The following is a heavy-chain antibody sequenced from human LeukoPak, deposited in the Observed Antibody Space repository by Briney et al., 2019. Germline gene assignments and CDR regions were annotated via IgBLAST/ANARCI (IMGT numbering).Heavy chain of an antibody. V-gene: IGHV4-59*08. Sequence: PSETLSLTCTVSGGSISSYYWSLIRQPPGKGLEWIGYMYYSGSTNYNPSLKSRVTVSVDTSKNQFSLKLTSVTAADTAVYYCASQGVVVTTNYDILTGYNYWGQGTLVTVSS. D-gene: IGHD3-9*01. J-gene: IGHJ4*02. CDR3: ASQGVVVTTNYDILTGYNY. CDR2: MYYSGST. CDR1: GGSISSYY.